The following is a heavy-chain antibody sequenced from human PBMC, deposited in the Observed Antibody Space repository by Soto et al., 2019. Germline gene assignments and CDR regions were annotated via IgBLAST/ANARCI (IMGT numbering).Heavy chain of an antibody. V-gene: IGHV4-30-2*01. Sequence: SETLSLTCNMSGDSYSISTYSWSWIRQPPGKALQWIGFIYQSGVTPYNPSLASRVSISLDRSNNQCSLKLKSVTAAGTAVYFCAGMPYTSGLRFDPWGPGTLVTVSS. CDR1: GDSYSISTYS. J-gene: IGHJ5*02. CDR3: AGMPYTSGLRFDP. CDR2: IYQSGVT. D-gene: IGHD6-19*01.